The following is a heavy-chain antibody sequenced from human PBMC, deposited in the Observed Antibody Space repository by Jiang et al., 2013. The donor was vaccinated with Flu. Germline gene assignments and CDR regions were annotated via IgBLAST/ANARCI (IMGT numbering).Heavy chain of an antibody. D-gene: IGHD6-19*01. CDR1: GYTFTGYY. Sequence: VKVSCKASGYTFTGYYMHWVRQAPGQGLEWMGWINPNSGGTNYAQKFQGRVTMTRDTSISTAYMELSRLRSDDTAVYYCARGGGLEQWLVGRGYYFDYWGQGTLVTVSS. CDR2: INPNSGGT. J-gene: IGHJ4*02. CDR3: ARGGGLEQWLVGRGYYFDY. V-gene: IGHV1-2*02.